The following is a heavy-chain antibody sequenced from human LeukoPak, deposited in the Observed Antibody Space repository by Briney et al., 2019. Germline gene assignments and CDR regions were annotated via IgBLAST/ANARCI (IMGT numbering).Heavy chain of an antibody. J-gene: IGHJ3*02. V-gene: IGHV1-69*06. D-gene: IGHD3-22*01. Sequence: GSSVKVSCKASGGTFSSYAISWVRQAPGQGLEWMGGIIPIFGTANYAQKFQGRVTITADKSTSTAYMELSSLRSEDTAVYYCARSTMTTHAFDIWGQGTMVTVSS. CDR2: IIPIFGTA. CDR1: GGTFSSYA. CDR3: ARSTMTTHAFDI.